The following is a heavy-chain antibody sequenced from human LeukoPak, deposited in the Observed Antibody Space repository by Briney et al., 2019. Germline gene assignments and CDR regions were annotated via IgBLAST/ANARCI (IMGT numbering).Heavy chain of an antibody. CDR2: FDHEDGET. V-gene: IGHV1-24*01. D-gene: IGHD3-22*01. CDR3: AEAGSGYYYDSSGYSYFQH. CDR1: GYTLTELS. J-gene: IGHJ1*01. Sequence: ASVTVSCKVSGYTLTELSMHWVRQPPGKGLEWMGGFDHEDGETIYAQKSQGRVNMTEDTSTDTAYMELSSLRSEDTAVYYCAEAGSGYYYDSSGYSYFQHWGQGTPVTVSS.